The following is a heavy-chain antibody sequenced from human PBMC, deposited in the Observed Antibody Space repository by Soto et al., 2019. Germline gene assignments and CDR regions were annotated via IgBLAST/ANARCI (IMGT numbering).Heavy chain of an antibody. CDR2: IYYSGST. J-gene: IGHJ4*02. V-gene: IGHV4-59*01. CDR1: GGSISVYY. CDR3: ARVYGDYLDY. D-gene: IGHD4-17*01. Sequence: QVQLQESGPGLVKPSETLSLTCTVSGGSISVYYWSWIRQPPGKGLEWIGYIYYSGSTNYNPSLKSRVTISVDTSKNQFSLKLSSVTAADTAVYYCARVYGDYLDYWGQGTLVTVSS.